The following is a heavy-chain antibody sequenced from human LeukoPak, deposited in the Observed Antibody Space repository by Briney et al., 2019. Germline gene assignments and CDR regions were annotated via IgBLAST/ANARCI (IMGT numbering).Heavy chain of an antibody. CDR3: ASTLKRDY. CDR1: GFSFSNYW. Sequence: GGSLRLSCAASGFSFSNYWMSWVRQAPGKGLEWVANIKQDGSETYYGDSVKGRFTISRDNAKNSLYLQMNSLRAEDTALYYCASTLKRDYWGQGTLVTVSS. V-gene: IGHV3-7*01. D-gene: IGHD4/OR15-4a*01. CDR2: IKQDGSET. J-gene: IGHJ4*02.